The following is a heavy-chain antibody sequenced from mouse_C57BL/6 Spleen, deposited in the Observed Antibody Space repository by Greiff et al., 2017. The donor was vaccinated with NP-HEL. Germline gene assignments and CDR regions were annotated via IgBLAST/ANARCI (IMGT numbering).Heavy chain of an antibody. CDR3: ARRPYYGSRDWYFDV. V-gene: IGHV14-3*01. J-gene: IGHJ1*03. CDR1: GFNIKNTY. D-gene: IGHD1-1*01. CDR2: IDPANGNT. Sequence: VQLQQSVAELVRPGASVKLSCTASGFNIKNTYMHWVKQRPEQGLEWIGRIDPANGNTKYAPKFQGKATITADTSSNTAYLQLSSLTSEDTAIYYCARRPYYGSRDWYFDVWGTGTTVTVSS.